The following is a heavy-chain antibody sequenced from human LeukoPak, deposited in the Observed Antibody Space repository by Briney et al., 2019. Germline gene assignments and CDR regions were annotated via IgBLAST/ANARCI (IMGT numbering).Heavy chain of an antibody. Sequence: PGGSLRLSCAASGFIFSSYSMNWVRQAPGKGLEWVSSISSSSSYIYYADSVKGRFTISRDNAKNSLSLQMNSLRAEDTAVYYCARGGYCSGNKCAFFDFWGQGTLVTVSS. V-gene: IGHV3-21*01. CDR1: GFIFSSYS. J-gene: IGHJ4*02. CDR2: ISSSSSYI. D-gene: IGHD2-8*02. CDR3: ARGGYCSGNKCAFFDF.